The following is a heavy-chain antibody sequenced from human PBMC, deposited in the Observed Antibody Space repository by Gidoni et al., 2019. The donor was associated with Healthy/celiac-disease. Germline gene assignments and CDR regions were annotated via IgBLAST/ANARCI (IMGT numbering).Heavy chain of an antibody. CDR2: IYHSGST. V-gene: IGHV4-4*02. J-gene: IGHJ6*02. Sequence: QVQLQESGPGLVKPSGTLSLTCAVSGGSISSSNWWSGVRQPPGKGLEWIGEIYHSGSTNYNPSLKSRVTISVDKSKNQFSLKLSSVTAADTAVYYCARDPRGYCSSTSCYQYYYYYYGMDVWGQGTTVTVSS. CDR1: GGSISSSNW. D-gene: IGHD2-2*01. CDR3: ARDPRGYCSSTSCYQYYYYYYGMDV.